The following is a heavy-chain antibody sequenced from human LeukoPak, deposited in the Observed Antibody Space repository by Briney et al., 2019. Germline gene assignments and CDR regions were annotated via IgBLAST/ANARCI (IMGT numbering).Heavy chain of an antibody. CDR2: IYTSGST. V-gene: IGHV4-39*07. Sequence: SETLSLTCTVSGGSISSSSYYWGWIRRPPGKGLEWIGRIYTSGSTNYNPSLKSRVTMSVDTSNNQFSLKLSSVTAADTAVYYCARDLYGDYDYWGQGTLVTVSS. CDR1: GGSISSSSYY. CDR3: ARDLYGDYDY. D-gene: IGHD4-17*01. J-gene: IGHJ4*02.